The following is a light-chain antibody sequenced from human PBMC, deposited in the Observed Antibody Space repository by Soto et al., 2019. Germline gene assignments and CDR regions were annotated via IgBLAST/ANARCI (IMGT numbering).Light chain of an antibody. V-gene: IGKV4-1*01. J-gene: IGKJ1*01. CDR1: QSVLHSSSNKNH. Sequence: DIVMTQSPDFLAVSLGERATINCKSSQSVLHSSSNKNHLAWYQQKPGQPPKMIIYWASFRESGVSDRFSGSESATDFTLTISSLQAEDVAVYYCQQCYSVPWTFGQGTKVEIK. CDR3: QQCYSVPWT. CDR2: WAS.